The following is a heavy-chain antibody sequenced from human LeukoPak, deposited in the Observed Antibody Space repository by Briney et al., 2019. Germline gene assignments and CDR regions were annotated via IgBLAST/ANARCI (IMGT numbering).Heavy chain of an antibody. Sequence: ASVKVSCKASGYTFTGYYMHGVGQAPGQGREWMGWINPNSGDTSYAQNFQGRVTMTRDTSISTAYMELSRLRSDDTAVYFCARDSSDHPNAFDIWAQGTMVTVSS. J-gene: IGHJ3*02. CDR3: ARDSSDHPNAFDI. V-gene: IGHV1-2*02. CDR2: INPNSGDT. CDR1: GYTFTGYY. D-gene: IGHD6-19*01.